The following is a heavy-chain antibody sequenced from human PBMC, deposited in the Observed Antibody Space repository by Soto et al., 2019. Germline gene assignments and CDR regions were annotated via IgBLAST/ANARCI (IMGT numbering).Heavy chain of an antibody. V-gene: IGHV4-31*03. D-gene: IGHD1-26*01. CDR2: IYYSGTT. CDR3: ASTYSNASSGPFDF. J-gene: IGHJ4*02. CDR1: GGSISSGHYY. Sequence: SETLSLTCSVSGGSISSGHYYWSWIGQHPEKGLEWIGYIYYSGTTYYNPSLESRVTISVDTSENQFSLNLNSVTAADTAMYYCASTYSNASSGPFDFWGQGALVTVSS.